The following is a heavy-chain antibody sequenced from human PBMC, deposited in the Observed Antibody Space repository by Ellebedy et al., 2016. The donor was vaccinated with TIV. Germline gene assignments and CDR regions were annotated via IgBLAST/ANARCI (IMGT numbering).Heavy chain of an antibody. CDR3: AARDGYKSYDY. CDR2: ISSDGGRT. D-gene: IGHD5-24*01. CDR1: GFTFDDHT. V-gene: IGHV3-43*01. J-gene: IGHJ4*02. Sequence: GESLKISCAASGFTFDDHTMHWVRQAPGKGLEWVSLISSDGGRTYYADSVKDRFAISRDNSKNSLYLQMNSLRTEDTALYYCAARDGYKSYDYWGQGTLVTVSS.